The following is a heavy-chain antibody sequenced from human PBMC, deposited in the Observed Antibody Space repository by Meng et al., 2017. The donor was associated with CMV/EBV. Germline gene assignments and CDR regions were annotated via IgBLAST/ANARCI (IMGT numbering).Heavy chain of an antibody. CDR1: GFTFDDYA. CDR2: ISWNSGSI. CDR3: ARASFWGCDY. D-gene: IGHD7-27*01. J-gene: IGHJ4*02. Sequence: LSLTCAASGFTFDDYAMHWVRQAPGKGLEWVSGISWNSGSIGYVDSVKGRFAISRDNAKNSLYLQMNSLRAEDTAVYYCARASFWGCDYWGQGTLVTVSS. V-gene: IGHV3-9*01.